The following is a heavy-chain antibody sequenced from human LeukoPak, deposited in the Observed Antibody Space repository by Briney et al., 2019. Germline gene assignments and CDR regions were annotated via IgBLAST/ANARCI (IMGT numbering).Heavy chain of an antibody. Sequence: SETLSLTCTVSGGSISSSSYYWGWIHQPPGKGLEWIGSIYYSGSTYYNPSLKSRVTISVDTSKSQFSLKLSSVTAADTAVYYCARDQRFGSYYFDYWGQGTLVTVSS. J-gene: IGHJ4*02. CDR1: GGSISSSSYY. V-gene: IGHV4-39*07. CDR3: ARDQRFGSYYFDY. CDR2: IYYSGST. D-gene: IGHD3-10*01.